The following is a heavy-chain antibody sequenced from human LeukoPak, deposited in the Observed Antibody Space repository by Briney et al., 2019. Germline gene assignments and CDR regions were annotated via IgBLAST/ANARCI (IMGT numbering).Heavy chain of an antibody. CDR2: IYYSGIT. CDR3: ARDSRRDHDAFDM. CDR1: GGSISSGDYY. J-gene: IGHJ3*02. V-gene: IGHV4-30-4*01. Sequence: PSETLSLTCTVSGGSISSGDYYWSWIRQPPGKGLEWIGFIYYSGITYYNPSLKSRVTISVDTSKTQFSLKLSSVTAADTAVYYCARDSRRDHDAFDMWGQGTMVTVSS.